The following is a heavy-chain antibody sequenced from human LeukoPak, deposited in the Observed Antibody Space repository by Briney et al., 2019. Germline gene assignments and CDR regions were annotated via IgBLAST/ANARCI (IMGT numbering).Heavy chain of an antibody. CDR1: GFTFDDYG. CDR2: ISWNSGSK. J-gene: IGHJ4*02. V-gene: IGHV3-9*01. Sequence: GGSLRLSCAASGFTFDDYGMHWVRQAPGKGLEWVSGISWNSGSKGYADPVKGRFTISRDNAKNSLYLQMNSLRAEDTAVYYCARDHLYFDYWGQGTLVTVSS. CDR3: ARDHLYFDY.